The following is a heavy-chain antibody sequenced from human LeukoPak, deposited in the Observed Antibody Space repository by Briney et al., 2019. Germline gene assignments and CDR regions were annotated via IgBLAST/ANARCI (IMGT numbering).Heavy chain of an antibody. Sequence: ASVKVSCKASGYTFTSYGISWVRQAPGQGLEWMGWISAYNGNTNYAQKLQGRVTMTTDTSTSTAYMELRSLRSDDTAVYYCARDLHSSGWYNWFDPRGQGTLVTVSS. CDR2: ISAYNGNT. J-gene: IGHJ5*02. V-gene: IGHV1-18*01. CDR1: GYTFTSYG. CDR3: ARDLHSSGWYNWFDP. D-gene: IGHD6-19*01.